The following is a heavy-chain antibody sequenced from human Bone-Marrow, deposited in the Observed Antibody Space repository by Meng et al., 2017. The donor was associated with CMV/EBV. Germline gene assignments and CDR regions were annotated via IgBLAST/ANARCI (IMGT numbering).Heavy chain of an antibody. J-gene: IGHJ2*01. Sequence: GGSLRFSCAASGFTFSSYAMHWVRQAPGKGLEWVANIKQDGSEKYYVDSVKGRFTISRDNAKNSLYLQMNSLRAEDTAVYYCARDPSGVYCSSTSCYNWYFDLWGRGTLVTVSS. D-gene: IGHD2-2*02. V-gene: IGHV3-7*01. CDR3: ARDPSGVYCSSTSCYNWYFDL. CDR1: GFTFSSYA. CDR2: IKQDGSEK.